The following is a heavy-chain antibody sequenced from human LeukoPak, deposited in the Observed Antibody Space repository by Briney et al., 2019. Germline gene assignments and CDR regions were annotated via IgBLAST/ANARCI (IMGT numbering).Heavy chain of an antibody. CDR2: IDPSDSYT. D-gene: IGHD5-12*01. CDR3: AGVGYGSDGFDP. Sequence: GESLKISCKGSGYSFTSYWISWVRQMPGKGLEWMGRIDPSDSYTNYSPSFQGHVTISANKSISTAYLQWSSLKASDTAMYYCAGVGYGSDGFDPWGQGTLVTVSS. CDR1: GYSFTSYW. V-gene: IGHV5-10-1*01. J-gene: IGHJ5*02.